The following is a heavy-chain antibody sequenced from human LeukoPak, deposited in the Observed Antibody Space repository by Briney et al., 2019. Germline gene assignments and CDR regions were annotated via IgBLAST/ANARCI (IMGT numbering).Heavy chain of an antibody. V-gene: IGHV3-53*01. CDR1: GFSVNSNY. J-gene: IGHJ4*02. CDR3: ARSSSAYYYEFDY. CDR2: IYIDGDT. D-gene: IGHD3-22*01. Sequence: PGGSLRLSCAASGFSVNSNYMNWVRQAPGKGLEWVSVIYIDGDTSYADSVKGRFTISRDNSKNTLYLQMNSLRAEDTAVYYCARSSSAYYYEFDYWGRGTLVTVSS.